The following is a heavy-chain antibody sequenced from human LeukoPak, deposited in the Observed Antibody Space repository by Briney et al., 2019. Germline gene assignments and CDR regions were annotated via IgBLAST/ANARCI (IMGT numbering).Heavy chain of an antibody. D-gene: IGHD1-26*01. CDR3: ARPLSIVGATIGAFDI. CDR1: GFTFSNYG. CDR2: IWSDGSNG. J-gene: IGHJ3*02. V-gene: IGHV3-33*01. Sequence: GRSLRPACAAAGFTFSNYGMHWVRQAPGKGLGWMAVIWSDGSNGYYADSVKGRFTISRDNSKNTLYLQMNSLRAEDSAVYYCARPLSIVGATIGAFDIWGQGTMVTVSS.